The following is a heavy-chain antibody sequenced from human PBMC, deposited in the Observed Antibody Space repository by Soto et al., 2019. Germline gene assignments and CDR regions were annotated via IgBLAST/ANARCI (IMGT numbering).Heavy chain of an antibody. D-gene: IGHD6-13*01. J-gene: IGHJ4*02. CDR3: ARQVSAAGTYY. V-gene: IGHV4-39*01. CDR1: GGSISSSSYY. CDR2: IYYSGST. Sequence: QLQLQESGPGLVKPSETLSLTCTVSGGSISSSSYYWGWIRQPPGKGLEWIGSIYYSGSTYYNPSLKIRVTISVDTSKNQFSLKLSSVTAADTAVYYCARQVSAAGTYYWGQGTLVTVSS.